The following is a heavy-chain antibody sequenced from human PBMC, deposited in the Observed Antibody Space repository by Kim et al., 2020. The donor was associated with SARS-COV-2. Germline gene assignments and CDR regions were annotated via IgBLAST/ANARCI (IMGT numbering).Heavy chain of an antibody. CDR3: AKGEAVAPTGF. Sequence: TYYGDSVKGRFTISRDNSKKTLYLQMNSLRAEDTAVYYCAKGEAVAPTGFWGQGTLVTVSS. V-gene: IGHV3-23*01. CDR2: T. D-gene: IGHD6-19*01. J-gene: IGHJ4*02.